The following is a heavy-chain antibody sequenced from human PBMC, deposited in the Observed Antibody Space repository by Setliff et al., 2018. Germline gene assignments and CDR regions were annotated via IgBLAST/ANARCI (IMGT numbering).Heavy chain of an antibody. CDR2: ISSTGIPI. CDR3: VKDPSVYGADSGSI. V-gene: IGHV3-64D*09. J-gene: IGHJ3*02. D-gene: IGHD2-21*02. CDR1: GFTFSRYA. Sequence: PVGSLRLSCSASGFTFSRYAMHWVRQAPRKGLESVSAISSTGIPIYYADSVKARFTISRDDAQNTLYLQMSSLRTDDTAVYYCVKDPSVYGADSGSIWGQGTMVTVSS.